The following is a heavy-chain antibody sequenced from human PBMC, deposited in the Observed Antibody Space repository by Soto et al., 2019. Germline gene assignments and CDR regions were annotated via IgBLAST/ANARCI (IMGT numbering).Heavy chain of an antibody. D-gene: IGHD2-2*01. V-gene: IGHV3-23*01. J-gene: IGHJ3*02. CDR1: GFTFSSYA. CDR2: ISGSGGST. CDR3: AKDAAPPDIVVVPAAPNDAFDI. Sequence: GGSLRLSCAASGFTFSSYAMSWVRQAPGKGLEWVSAISGSGGSTYYADSVKGRFTISRDNSKNTLYLQMNILRAEDTAVYYCAKDAAPPDIVVVPAAPNDAFDIWGQGTMVTVSS.